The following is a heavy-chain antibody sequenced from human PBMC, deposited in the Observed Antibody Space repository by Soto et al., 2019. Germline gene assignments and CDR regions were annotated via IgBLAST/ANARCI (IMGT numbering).Heavy chain of an antibody. J-gene: IGHJ4*02. CDR2: IKQDGSEK. D-gene: IGHD6-19*01. V-gene: IGHV3-7*05. Sequence: ETLSLTCAVYGGSFSGYYWSWIRQPPGKGLEWVANIKQDGSEKYYVDSVKGRFTISRDNAKNSLYLQMNSLRAEDTAVYYCARDRAGSSGMSQGYWGQGALVTVSS. CDR1: GGSFSGYY. CDR3: ARDRAGSSGMSQGY.